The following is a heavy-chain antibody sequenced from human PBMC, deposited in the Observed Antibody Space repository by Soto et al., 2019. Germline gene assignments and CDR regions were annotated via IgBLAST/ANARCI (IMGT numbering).Heavy chain of an antibody. J-gene: IGHJ4*02. CDR3: ARGPTTEKVDS. Sequence: PSETLSRTCNVSGGSISSSSTYWGWIRQPPENGLEWIASIYYSGSTYYNPSLRSRVTLSADTSMNQFSLALTSVTAADTAMYYCARGPTTEKVDSWGQGILVTVSS. CDR1: GGSISSSSTY. V-gene: IGHV4-39*07. CDR2: IYYSGST.